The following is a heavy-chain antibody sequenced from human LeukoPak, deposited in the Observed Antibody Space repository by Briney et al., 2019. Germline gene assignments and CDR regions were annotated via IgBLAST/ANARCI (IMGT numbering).Heavy chain of an antibody. CDR3: ARDILWYSSGWDPDY. V-gene: IGHV3-21*01. Sequence: PGGSLRLSCAASGFTFSDYSLNWVRQAPGKGLEWVSSITVRSTYIYYEDSVKGRFTISRDNAKNTLYLQMNSLRAEDTAVYYCARDILWYSSGWDPDYWGQGTLVTVSS. J-gene: IGHJ4*02. CDR1: GFTFSDYS. D-gene: IGHD6-19*01. CDR2: ITVRSTYI.